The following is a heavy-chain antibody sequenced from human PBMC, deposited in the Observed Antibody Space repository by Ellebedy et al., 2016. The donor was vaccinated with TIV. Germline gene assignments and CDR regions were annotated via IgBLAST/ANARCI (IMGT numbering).Heavy chain of an antibody. D-gene: IGHD1-7*01. CDR3: AKNYNRYNWNSNFDS. CDR2: VYPGDSDA. Sequence: GESLKISCKGSGYDFDNFWIAWVRQTPGKGLEWMGVVYPGDSDAKYSPSFEGQVTISADKSIYTAYLQWRSLKASDTGIYFCAKNYNRYNWNSNFDSWGQGTLVTVSS. CDR1: GYDFDNFW. V-gene: IGHV5-51*01. J-gene: IGHJ4*02.